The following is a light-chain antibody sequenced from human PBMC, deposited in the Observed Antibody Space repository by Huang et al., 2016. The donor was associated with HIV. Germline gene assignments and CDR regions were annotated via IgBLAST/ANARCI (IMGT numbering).Light chain of an antibody. V-gene: IGKV1-39*01. CDR1: QNILTF. CDR2: SAS. CDR3: QQSYNNPRT. Sequence: DIQMTQSPSSVSASVGDRLTITCRASQNILTFLNWYQQKPGKAPPVLIHSASSLHTGVPSRFSGSGSGTDFTLTISNLQPGDFATYYCQQSYNNPRTFGQGTKVEIK. J-gene: IGKJ1*01.